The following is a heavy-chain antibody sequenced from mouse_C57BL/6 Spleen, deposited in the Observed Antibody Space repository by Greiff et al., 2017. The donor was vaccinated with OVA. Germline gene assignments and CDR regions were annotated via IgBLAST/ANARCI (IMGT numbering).Heavy chain of an antibody. CDR3: ARKPYQYYFDY. CDR2: IDPSDSYT. J-gene: IGHJ2*01. Sequence: QVQLQQPGAELVKPGASVKLSCKASGYTFTSYWMQWVKQRPGQGLEWIGEIDPSDSYTNYNQKFKGKATLTVDTSSSTAYMQLSSLTSEDSAVYYCARKPYQYYFDYWGQGTTLTVSS. CDR1: GYTFTSYW. D-gene: IGHD2-10*01. V-gene: IGHV1-50*01.